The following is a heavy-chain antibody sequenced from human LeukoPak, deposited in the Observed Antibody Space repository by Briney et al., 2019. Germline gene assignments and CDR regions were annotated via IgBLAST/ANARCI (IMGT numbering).Heavy chain of an antibody. J-gene: IGHJ3*02. CDR3: ATHRHGYSYGYGAFDI. CDR2: IYYSGST. D-gene: IGHD5-18*01. V-gene: IGHV4-59*08. CDR1: GGSISSYY. Sequence: SETLSLTCTVSGGSISSYYWSWIRQPPGKGLEWIGYIYYSGSTNYNPSLKSRVTISVDTSKNQFSLKLSSVTAADTAVYYCATHRHGYSYGYGAFDIWGQGTMVTVSS.